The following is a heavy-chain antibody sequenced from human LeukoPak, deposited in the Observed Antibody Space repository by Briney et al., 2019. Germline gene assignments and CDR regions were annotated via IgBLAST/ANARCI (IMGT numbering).Heavy chain of an antibody. CDR1: GGSFSGYY. J-gene: IGHJ5*02. CDR3: ASVSIAAAGENWFDP. CDR2: IYYSGST. V-gene: IGHV4-34*09. D-gene: IGHD6-13*01. Sequence: SETLSLTCAVYGGSFSGYYWSWIRQPPGKGLEWIGYIYYSGSTYYNPSLKSRVTISVDTSKNQFSLKLSSVTAADTAVYYCASVSIAAAGENWFDPWGQGTLVTVSS.